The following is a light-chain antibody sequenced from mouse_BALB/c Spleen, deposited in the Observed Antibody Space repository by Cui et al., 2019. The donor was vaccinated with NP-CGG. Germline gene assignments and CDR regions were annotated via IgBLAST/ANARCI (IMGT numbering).Light chain of an antibody. V-gene: IGLV1*01. CDR2: GTN. CDR3: ALWYSNHWV. CDR1: TGAVTTSNY. Sequence: QSVVTLEPALTTSPGETVTLTCRSSTGAVTTSNYANWVQEEPDHLFTGLIGGTNNRAPGVPARFSGSLIGDKAALTITGAQTEDETIYFCALWYSNHWVFGGGTKLTVL. J-gene: IGLJ1*01.